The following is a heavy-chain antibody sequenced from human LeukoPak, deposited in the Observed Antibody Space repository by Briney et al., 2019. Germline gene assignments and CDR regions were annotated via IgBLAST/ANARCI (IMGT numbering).Heavy chain of an antibody. CDR2: IRYDGSNK. V-gene: IGHV3-30*02. CDR1: GFTFSSYG. Sequence: GGSLRLSCAASGFTFSSYGMHWVRQAPGKGLEWVAFIRYDGSNKYYADSVKGRFTISRDNSKNTLYLQMNSLRAEDTAVYYCARDTYGSGSYYNAPLDYWGQGTLVTVSS. CDR3: ARDTYGSGSYYNAPLDY. D-gene: IGHD3-10*01. J-gene: IGHJ4*02.